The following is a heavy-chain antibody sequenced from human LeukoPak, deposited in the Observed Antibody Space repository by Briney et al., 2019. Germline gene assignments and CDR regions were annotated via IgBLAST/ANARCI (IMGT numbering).Heavy chain of an antibody. D-gene: IGHD3-10*01. CDR1: GFTFSSYS. V-gene: IGHV3-21*01. Sequence: PGGSLRLSCAASGFTFSSYSMNWVRQAPGKGLEWVSSISSSSSYIYYADSVKGRFTISRDNAKNSLYMKMNSLRAEDTAVYYCARDGAPYYYGSGSYYNEGLDYWGQGTLVTVSS. CDR2: ISSSSSYI. J-gene: IGHJ4*02. CDR3: ARDGAPYYYGSGSYYNEGLDY.